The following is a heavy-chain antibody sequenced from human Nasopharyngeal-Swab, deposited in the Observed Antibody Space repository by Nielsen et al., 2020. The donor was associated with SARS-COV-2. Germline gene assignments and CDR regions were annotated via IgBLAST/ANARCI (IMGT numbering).Heavy chain of an antibody. V-gene: IGHV5-51*01. Sequence: GESLKISCRGSGYSFSTYWIAWVRQMPGKGLEWMGVIYPGDSDTRYSPSFQGRVTISAAQAINTAYLQWDSLQASDTAIYYCARLRFNWLLGYYYYYMDVWGTGTTVTASS. CDR2: IYPGDSDT. CDR1: GYSFSTYW. D-gene: IGHD3-9*01. J-gene: IGHJ6*03. CDR3: ARLRFNWLLGYYYYYMDV.